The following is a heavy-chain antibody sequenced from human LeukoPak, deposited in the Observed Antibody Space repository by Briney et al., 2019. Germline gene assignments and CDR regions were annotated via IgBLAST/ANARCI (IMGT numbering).Heavy chain of an antibody. Sequence: SQTLSLTCTVSGGSISSGGYYWSWIRQHPGKGLEWIGYIYYSGSTYYNPSLKSRVTISVDTSKNQFSLKLSSVTAADTAVYYCASRPKNYCSSTSCYADTNPHYYYYMDVWGKGTTVTVSS. CDR2: IYYSGST. V-gene: IGHV4-31*03. CDR1: GGSISSGGYY. D-gene: IGHD2-2*01. CDR3: ASRPKNYCSSTSCYADTNPHYYYYMDV. J-gene: IGHJ6*03.